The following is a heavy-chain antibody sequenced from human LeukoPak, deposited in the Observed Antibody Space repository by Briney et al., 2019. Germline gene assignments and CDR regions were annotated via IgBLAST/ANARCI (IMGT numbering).Heavy chain of an antibody. Sequence: SETLSLTCTVSGGSISSYYWSWIRQPPGKGLEWTGYIYYSGSTNYSPSLKSRVTISVDTSKNQFSLKLSSVTAADTAVYYCARWVAGAFDIWGQGTMVTVSS. CDR2: IYYSGST. J-gene: IGHJ3*02. CDR3: ARWVAGAFDI. D-gene: IGHD2-15*01. V-gene: IGHV4-59*01. CDR1: GGSISSYY.